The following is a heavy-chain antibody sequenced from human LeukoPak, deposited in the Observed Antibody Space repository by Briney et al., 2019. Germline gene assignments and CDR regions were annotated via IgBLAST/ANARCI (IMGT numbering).Heavy chain of an antibody. V-gene: IGHV3-33*06. CDR2: IWYDGSNK. J-gene: IGHJ4*02. CDR1: GFSFSSYG. Sequence: GGSLRLSCEASGFSFSSYGMHWVRQAPGKGLEWVAVIWYDGSNKYYGDSVKGRFTISRDSSKNTLYLQMNSLRAEDTAVYYCANSPYYYDSSGYYEGGFDYWGQGTLVTVSS. CDR3: ANSPYYYDSSGYYEGGFDY. D-gene: IGHD3-22*01.